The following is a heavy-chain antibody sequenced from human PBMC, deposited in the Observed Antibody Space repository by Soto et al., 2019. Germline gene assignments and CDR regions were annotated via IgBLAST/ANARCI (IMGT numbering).Heavy chain of an antibody. D-gene: IGHD2-21*02. CDR2: ISPICGKA. Sequence: QVQLVQSGAEVKKPGSSVKVSCKASGGTFSSYAISWVRQAPGQGLEWMGGISPICGKANYAQTFQGRVTITADESTSTAYMELSSLRSEDPAVYYCAREVTGNVGYYGMAVWGQGTTVTVSS. CDR1: GGTFSSYA. J-gene: IGHJ6*02. CDR3: AREVTGNVGYYGMAV. V-gene: IGHV1-69*01.